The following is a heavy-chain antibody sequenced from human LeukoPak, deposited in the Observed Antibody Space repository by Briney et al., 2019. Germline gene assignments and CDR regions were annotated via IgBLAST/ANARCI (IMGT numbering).Heavy chain of an antibody. V-gene: IGHV4-38-2*02. CDR2: IYHSGST. J-gene: IGHJ4*02. CDR1: GYSISSGYY. CDR3: ALSLWFGELSGLGY. Sequence: SPSETLSLTCTVSGYSISSGYYWGWIRQPPGKGLEWIGNIYHSGSTYYNPSLKSRVTISVDTSKNQFSLKLSSVTAADTAVYYCALSLWFGELSGLGYWGQGTLVTVSS. D-gene: IGHD3-10*01.